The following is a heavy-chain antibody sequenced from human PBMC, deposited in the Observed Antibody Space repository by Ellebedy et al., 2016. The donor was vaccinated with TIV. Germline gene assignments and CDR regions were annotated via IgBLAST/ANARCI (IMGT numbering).Heavy chain of an antibody. V-gene: IGHV4-30-4*01. CDR2: IYYSGSS. J-gene: IGHJ4*02. CDR3: ARTDPWQPIDD. D-gene: IGHD2-21*02. CDR1: GGSMSSDDHY. Sequence: MPSETLSLTCTVSGGSMSSDDHYWSWIRQPPGKGLEWIGYIYYSGSSYYNPSFKSRVTLSADTSKNQFSLNLRTVTAADTAVYYCARTDPWQPIDDWGQGILVSVSS.